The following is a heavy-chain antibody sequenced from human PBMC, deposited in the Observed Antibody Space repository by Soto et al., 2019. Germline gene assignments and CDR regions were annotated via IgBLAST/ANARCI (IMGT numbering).Heavy chain of an antibody. CDR3: ARPPRYCPNGACSSYWYFDP. D-gene: IGHD2-8*01. CDR2: VSSSGYT. J-gene: IGHJ2*01. CDR1: GCSISSDYYY. Sequence: AXETLCLTCAVAGCSISSDYYYWNWIRHLPGRGLEWVGYVSSSGYTYYNPSLKSRLSISVDPSKNQFSLTLNSVTAADTAVYYCARPPRYCPNGACSSYWYFDPWGRGTLVTVSS. V-gene: IGHV4-31*11.